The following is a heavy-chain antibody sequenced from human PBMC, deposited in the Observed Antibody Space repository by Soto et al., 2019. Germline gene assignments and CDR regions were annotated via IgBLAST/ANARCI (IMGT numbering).Heavy chain of an antibody. CDR3: ARTNNYYDFWSGYPGGSCVDY. J-gene: IGHJ4*02. V-gene: IGHV3-23*01. Sequence: GGSLRLSCAASEFTFSNYAMSWVRQAPGKGLEWVSSISDNGGTTYYADSVKGRFTISRDNSKNTLYLQMNSLRAEDTAVYYCARTNNYYDFWSGYPGGSCVDYWGQGTLVTVSS. CDR2: ISDNGGTT. D-gene: IGHD3-3*01. CDR1: EFTFSNYA.